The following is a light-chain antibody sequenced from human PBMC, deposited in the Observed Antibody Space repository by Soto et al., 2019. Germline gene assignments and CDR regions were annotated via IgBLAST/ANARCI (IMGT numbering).Light chain of an antibody. CDR2: DAS. CDR3: QQRSNWPT. CDR1: QSVSSY. J-gene: IGKJ1*01. V-gene: IGKV3-11*01. Sequence: EIVLTQSPATLSLSPGERATLSCRASQSVSSYLAWYQQKPGQALRLLIYDASNRATGIPARFSGSGSGTDFTLNISSLEPEDFAVYYCQQRSNWPTFGQGTKVEIK.